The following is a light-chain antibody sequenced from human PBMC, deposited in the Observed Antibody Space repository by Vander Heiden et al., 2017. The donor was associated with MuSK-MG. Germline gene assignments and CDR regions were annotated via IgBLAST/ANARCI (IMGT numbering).Light chain of an antibody. Sequence: QSALTQPASVSGSPGPSITISCTGTSSDVGRYNLVSWYQHHPGKAPKLMIYEGSKRPSGVSNRFSGSKSGNTASLTISGLQAEDEADYYCSSFAGSNTLIFGGGTKLTVL. J-gene: IGLJ2*01. CDR2: EGS. V-gene: IGLV2-23*01. CDR1: SSDVGRYNL. CDR3: SSFAGSNTLI.